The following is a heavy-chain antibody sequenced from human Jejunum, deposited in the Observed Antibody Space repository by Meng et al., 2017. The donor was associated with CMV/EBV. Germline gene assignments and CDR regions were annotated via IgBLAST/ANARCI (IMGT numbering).Heavy chain of an antibody. CDR3: ARQPRQKTAISL. CDR2: ISGGATAI. V-gene: IGHV3-11*01. CDR1: GFRFRDYY. J-gene: IGHJ4*02. Sequence: SGFRFRDYYINWIRQTPGKGLEWISYISGGATAIYYADSLKGRFTISRDNGRNTLYLQMDNLRAEDTAVYYCARQPRQKTAISLWGQGTRVTVSS. D-gene: IGHD2-21*02.